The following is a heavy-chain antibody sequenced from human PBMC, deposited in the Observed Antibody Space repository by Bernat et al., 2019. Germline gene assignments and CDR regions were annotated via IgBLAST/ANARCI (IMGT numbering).Heavy chain of an antibody. CDR2: ITDRGGGP. J-gene: IGHJ4*02. D-gene: IGHD6-13*01. V-gene: IGHV3-23*01. Sequence: EVQLLESGGGLVQPGGSLRLFCTASGFTFSTYAMTWVRQAPWKGLEWVSTITDRGGGPYYADSVKGRFTISRDNSKSTLYLQMNSLRAEDTALYYCAKGLASSWPGSDCWGQGTLVTVSS. CDR1: GFTFSTYA. CDR3: AKGLASSWPGSDC.